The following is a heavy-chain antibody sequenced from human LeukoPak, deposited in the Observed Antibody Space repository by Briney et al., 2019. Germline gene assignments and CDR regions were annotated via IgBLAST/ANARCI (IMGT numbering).Heavy chain of an antibody. CDR1: GLTFSNYA. CDR2: ISYDGSNK. J-gene: IGHJ6*02. V-gene: IGHV3-30*04. CDR3: AREGYSSGPRDYYGMDV. D-gene: IGHD6-19*01. Sequence: GGSLRLSCAASGLTFSNYAMHWVRQAPGKGLEWVAVISYDGSNKYYTDSVKGRFTISRDNSKNTLYLQMNSLRAEDTAVYYCAREGYSSGPRDYYGMDVWGQGTTVTVSS.